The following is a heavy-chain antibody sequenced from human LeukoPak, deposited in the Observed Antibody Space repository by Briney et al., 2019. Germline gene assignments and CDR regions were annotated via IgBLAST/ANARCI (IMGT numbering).Heavy chain of an antibody. D-gene: IGHD3-22*01. J-gene: IGHJ3*02. CDR1: GYSISSGYY. V-gene: IGHV4-38-2*01. Sequence: SETLSLTCAVSGYSISSGYYWGWLRQPPGKLLEWIGSIYHSASTYYNPSLKSRVTISVDTSKNQFSLKLISVTAADTAVYYCARVAAEGYYDSSGYRDAFDIWGQGTMVTVSS. CDR3: ARVAAEGYYDSSGYRDAFDI. CDR2: IYHSAST.